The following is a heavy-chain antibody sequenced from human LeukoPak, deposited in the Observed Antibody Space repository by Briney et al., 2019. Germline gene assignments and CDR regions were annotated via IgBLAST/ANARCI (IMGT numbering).Heavy chain of an antibody. CDR3: ARGTEIYYDSSGYYYEVIGAFDI. V-gene: IGHV1-2*06. J-gene: IGHJ3*02. Sequence: ASVKVSCKASGYTFTGYYMHWVRQAPGQGLEWMGRINPNSGGPNYAQKFQGRVTMTRDTSISTAYMELSRLRSDDTAVYYCARGTEIYYDSSGYYYEVIGAFDIWGQGTMVTVSS. CDR2: INPNSGGP. D-gene: IGHD3-22*01. CDR1: GYTFTGYY.